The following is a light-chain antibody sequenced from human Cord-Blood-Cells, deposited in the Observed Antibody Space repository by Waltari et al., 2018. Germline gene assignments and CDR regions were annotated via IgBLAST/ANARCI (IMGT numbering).Light chain of an antibody. CDR3: CSYAGSFVV. Sequence: QSALTQPRSESGSPGQSVTISCTGTSSDLGGCNNVSWYQQHPGKAPKLMIYYVSKRPSGVPDRFSGSKSGNTASLTISGLQAEDEADYYCCSYAGSFVVFGGGTKLTVL. CDR1: SSDLGGCNN. J-gene: IGLJ2*01. CDR2: YVS. V-gene: IGLV2-11*01.